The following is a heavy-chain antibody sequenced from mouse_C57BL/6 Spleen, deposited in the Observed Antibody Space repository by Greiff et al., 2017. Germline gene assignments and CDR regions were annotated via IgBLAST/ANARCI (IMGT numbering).Heavy chain of an antibody. J-gene: IGHJ3*01. CDR1: GFTFSSYT. D-gene: IGHD2-2*01. V-gene: IGHV5-9*01. CDR2: ISGGGGNT. CDR3: ARGGGYDGFAY. Sequence: DVHLVESGGGLVKPGGSLKLSCAASGFTFSSYTMSWVRQTPEKRLEWVATISGGGGNTYYPDSVKGRFTISRDNAKNTLYLQMSSLRSEDTALYYCARGGGYDGFAYWGQGTLVTVSA.